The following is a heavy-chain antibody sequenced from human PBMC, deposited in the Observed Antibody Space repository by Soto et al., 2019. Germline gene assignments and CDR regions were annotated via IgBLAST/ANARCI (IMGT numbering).Heavy chain of an antibody. CDR3: ARVNQLAPKRNAFDI. V-gene: IGHV4-59*01. D-gene: IGHD2-2*01. CDR1: GDSITSFF. Sequence: SETLSLTCTVSGDSITSFFWSWVRQPPGKGLEWIGYVHYSGSTNYNPSLKSRLTMSVDTSKNHFSLRLDSVTAADTAVYYCARVNQLAPKRNAFDIWGQGAMVPSPQ. CDR2: VHYSGST. J-gene: IGHJ3*02.